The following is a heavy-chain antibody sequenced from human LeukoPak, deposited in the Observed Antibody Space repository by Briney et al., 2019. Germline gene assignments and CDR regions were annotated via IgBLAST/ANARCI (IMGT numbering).Heavy chain of an antibody. V-gene: IGHV3-7*01. CDR3: ARIPAGVATRRGKLYYYYYYMDV. Sequence: GGSLRLSRAASGFTFSSYWMSWVRQAPGKGLEWVANIKQDGSEIYYVDSVKGRFSISRDNAKNSLHLQMSSLRAEDTAVYYCARIPAGVATRRGKLYYYYYYMDVWGKGTTVTVSS. CDR1: GFTFSSYW. J-gene: IGHJ6*03. D-gene: IGHD2-21*01. CDR2: IKQDGSEI.